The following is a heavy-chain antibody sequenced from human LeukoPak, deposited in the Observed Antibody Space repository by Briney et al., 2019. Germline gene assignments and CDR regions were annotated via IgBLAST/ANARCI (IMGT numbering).Heavy chain of an antibody. CDR1: GGSISSSSYY. CDR3: ASQDSGYDLDFDY. V-gene: IGHV4-39*07. Sequence: SETLSLTCTVSGGSISSSSYYWGWIRQPPGKGLEWIGSIYYSGSTYYNPSLKSRVTISVDTSKNQFSLKLSSVTAADTAVYYCASQDSGYDLDFDYWGPGILVTVSS. J-gene: IGHJ4*02. D-gene: IGHD5-12*01. CDR2: IYYSGST.